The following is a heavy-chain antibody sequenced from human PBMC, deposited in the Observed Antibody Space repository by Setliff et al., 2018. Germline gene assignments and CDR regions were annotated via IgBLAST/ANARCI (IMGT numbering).Heavy chain of an antibody. J-gene: IGHJ4*02. CDR1: GGSISSHY. D-gene: IGHD3-3*01. Sequence: PSETLSLTCTVSGGSISSHYWSWIRQPPGKGLEWIGYIYYSGSTYYNPSLKSRVTISIDASKNQFSLKLDSVTAADTAVYYCARTDDYYNFYAYWGQGTLVTVSS. CDR3: ARTDDYYNFYAY. V-gene: IGHV4-59*11. CDR2: IYYSGST.